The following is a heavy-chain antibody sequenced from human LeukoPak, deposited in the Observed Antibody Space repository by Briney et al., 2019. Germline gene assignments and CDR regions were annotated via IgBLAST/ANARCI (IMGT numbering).Heavy chain of an antibody. CDR3: ARGFSSRRAFDI. V-gene: IGHV6-1*01. Sequence: SQTLSLTCGVSGDSVSNNDAAWAWIRQSPSRGLVWLGRTYYRSRWYDDYAVSVKSRITIKSDTSKNQFSLNLNSVTPEDTAVYYCARGFSSRRAFDIWGQGTMVTVTS. CDR1: GDSVSNNDAA. D-gene: IGHD6-13*01. J-gene: IGHJ3*02. CDR2: TYYRSRWYD.